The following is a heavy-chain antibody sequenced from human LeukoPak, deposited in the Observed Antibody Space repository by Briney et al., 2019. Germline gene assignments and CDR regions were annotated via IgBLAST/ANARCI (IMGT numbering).Heavy chain of an antibody. CDR2: IYHSGST. CDR3: VRVGEYSSSPGFDP. J-gene: IGHJ5*02. Sequence: SETLSLTCAVSGYSISSGYYWGWIRQPPGKGLEWIGSIYHSGSTYYNPSLKSRVTISVDTSKNQFSLKLSSVTAADTAVYYCVRVGEYSSSPGFDPWGQGTLVTVSS. V-gene: IGHV4-38-2*01. CDR1: GYSISSGYY. D-gene: IGHD6-13*01.